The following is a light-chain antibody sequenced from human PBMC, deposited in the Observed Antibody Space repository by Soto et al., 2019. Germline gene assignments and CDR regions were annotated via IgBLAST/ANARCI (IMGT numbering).Light chain of an antibody. V-gene: IGKV3-20*01. CDR3: QQYGRSPFT. Sequence: PGARATLSCRASQGISSFSLAWIQQKPGLPPRLLIYGASTRASGVPDRFSGGGSGTDFVLTISRLEPEDFAVYYCQQYGRSPFTFGQGTKLQIK. CDR2: GAS. J-gene: IGKJ2*01. CDR1: QGISSFS.